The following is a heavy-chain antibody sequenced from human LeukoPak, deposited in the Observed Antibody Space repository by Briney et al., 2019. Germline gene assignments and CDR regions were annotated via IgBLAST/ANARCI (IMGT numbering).Heavy chain of an antibody. CDR3: ARGGGYYGIDY. CDR1: GFTFSSYA. V-gene: IGHV3-23*01. Sequence: GGSLRLSCAASGFTFSSYAMSWVRQAPGKGLEWVSAISGSGGSTYYADSVKGRFTISRDNSKNTLYLQMNGLRAEDTAVYFCARGGGYYGIDYWGQGTLVTVSS. CDR2: ISGSGGST. J-gene: IGHJ4*02. D-gene: IGHD4-17*01.